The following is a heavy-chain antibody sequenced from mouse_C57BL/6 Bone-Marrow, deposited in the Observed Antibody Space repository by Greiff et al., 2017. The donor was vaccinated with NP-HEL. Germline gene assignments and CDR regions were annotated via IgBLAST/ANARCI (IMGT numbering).Heavy chain of an antibody. J-gene: IGHJ1*03. CDR2: IYPGSGST. D-gene: IGHD2-3*01. Sequence: QVQLQQPGAELVKPGASVKMSCKASGYTFTSYWITWVKQRPGQGLEWIGDIYPGSGSTNYNEKFKSKATLTVDTSSSTAYMQLSSLTSEDSAVYYCARVYDGYWYFDVWGTGTTVTVSS. CDR1: GYTFTSYW. CDR3: ARVYDGYWYFDV. V-gene: IGHV1-55*01.